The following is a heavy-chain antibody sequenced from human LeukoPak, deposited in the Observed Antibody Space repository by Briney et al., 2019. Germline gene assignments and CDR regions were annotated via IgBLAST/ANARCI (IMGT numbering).Heavy chain of an antibody. D-gene: IGHD1-1*01. CDR2: INPTGSGK. V-gene: IGHV3-7*03. CDR3: ARDLWAGNDY. J-gene: IGHJ4*02. CDR1: GFDFRGSY. Sequence: GGSLRLSCLTSGFDFRGSYMSWVRQTPGKRLEYVANINPTGSGKFYVDSVRGRFTIYRDNTRDSLYLQMNSLRAEDTAVYYRARDLWAGNDYWGRGTLVTVSS.